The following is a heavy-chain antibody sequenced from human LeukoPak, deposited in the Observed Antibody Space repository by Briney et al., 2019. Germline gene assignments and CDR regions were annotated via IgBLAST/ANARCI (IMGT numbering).Heavy chain of an antibody. V-gene: IGHV4-39*07. Sequence: SETLSLTCTVSGGSVYTSDYYWGWVRQPPGKGPEWIGDIFYTGKTNYNPSLKSRVSISIDTSKNQFSLKLTSVTAADTAVYYCARVFDSWGQGALVTVSS. CDR1: GGSVYTSDYY. J-gene: IGHJ4*02. CDR2: IFYTGKT. CDR3: ARVFDS.